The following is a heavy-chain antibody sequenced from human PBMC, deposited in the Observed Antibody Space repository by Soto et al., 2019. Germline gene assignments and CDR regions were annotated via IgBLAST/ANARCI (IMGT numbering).Heavy chain of an antibody. Sequence: EVHLVESGGGLVQPGGSLRLSCAASGFTVGNNYMSWVRQAPGKGLEWVSIIHRGGSTSYADSVKGRFTISRDSSKNILYLQINGLTADDTAVDYCARSANTYGSPFDYWGQGALVTVSS. CDR3: ARSANTYGSPFDY. CDR2: IHRGGST. J-gene: IGHJ4*02. D-gene: IGHD3-10*01. CDR1: GFTVGNNY. V-gene: IGHV3-66*01.